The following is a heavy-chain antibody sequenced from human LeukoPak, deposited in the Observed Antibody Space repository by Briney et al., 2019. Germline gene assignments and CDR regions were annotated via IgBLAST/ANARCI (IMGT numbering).Heavy chain of an antibody. V-gene: IGHV4-61*02. CDR3: ARAGPTPEYYYYMDV. J-gene: IGHJ6*03. CDR1: GGSISSGSYY. D-gene: IGHD2-15*01. Sequence: SETLSLTCTVSGGSISSGSYYWSWIRQPAGKGLEWIGRIYTSGSTNYNPSLKSRVTISVDTSKNQFSLRLSSVTAADTAMYYCARAGPTPEYYYYMDVWGKGTTVTVSS. CDR2: IYTSGST.